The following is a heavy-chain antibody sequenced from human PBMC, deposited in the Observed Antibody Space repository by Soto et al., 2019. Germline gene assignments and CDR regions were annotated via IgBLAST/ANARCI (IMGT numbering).Heavy chain of an antibody. V-gene: IGHV1-69*01. CDR1: GGTFNNYA. J-gene: IGHJ4*02. CDR2: IIPLFGAA. CDR3: ARAGRSYYGRSGYFSHFN. Sequence: QVLLVQSGAEVKKPGSSVKVSCKASGGTFNNYAITWVRQAPGQGLEWMGGIIPLFGAANYAQNFQGRVTITGEESSTTAYLELSSLRSEDTAIYYCARAGRSYYGRSGYFSHFNCGQGTLVTASS. D-gene: IGHD3-22*01.